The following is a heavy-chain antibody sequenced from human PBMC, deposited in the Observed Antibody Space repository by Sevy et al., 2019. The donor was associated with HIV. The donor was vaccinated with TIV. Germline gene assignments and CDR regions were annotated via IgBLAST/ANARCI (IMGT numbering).Heavy chain of an antibody. CDR2: LKNKARGGTL. V-gene: IGHV3-49*04. J-gene: IGHJ4*02. D-gene: IGHD1-1*01. CDR3: TGWKGAQSIFDY. Sequence: GGSLRLSCTASGFSFGDYAMNWVRQAPGKGLEWVAFLKNKARGGTLDHAASVKGRFTISRDDSKSIVYLQMNDLRTEETGVYYCTGWKGAQSIFDYWGQGALVTVSS. CDR1: GFSFGDYA.